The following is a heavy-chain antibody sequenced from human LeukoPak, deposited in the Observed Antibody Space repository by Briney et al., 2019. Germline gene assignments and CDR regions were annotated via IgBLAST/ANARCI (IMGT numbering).Heavy chain of an antibody. CDR3: ARAKYYGSGSYYKGAYYFDY. V-gene: IGHV1-18*04. CDR2: ISAYNGNT. D-gene: IGHD3-10*01. CDR1: GYTFTSYG. J-gene: IGHJ4*02. Sequence: ASVKVSCKASGYTFTSYGISWVRQAPGQGLEWMGWISAYNGNTNYAQKLQGRVTMTTDTSTSTAYMELRSLRSEDTAVYYCARAKYYGSGSYYKGAYYFDYWGQGTLVTVSS.